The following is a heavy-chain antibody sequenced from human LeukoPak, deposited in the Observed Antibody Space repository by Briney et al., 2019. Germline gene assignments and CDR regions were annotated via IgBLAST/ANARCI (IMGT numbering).Heavy chain of an antibody. CDR1: GGTFSSCA. CDR3: ARGADCSSTSCYGYYYGMDV. V-gene: IGHV1-69*04. Sequence: ASVKVSCKASGGTFSSCAISWVRQAPGQGLEWMGRIIPILGIANYAQKFQGRVTITADKSTSTAYMELSSLRSEDTAVYYCARGADCSSTSCYGYYYGMDVWGQGTTVTVSS. CDR2: IIPILGIA. J-gene: IGHJ6*02. D-gene: IGHD2-2*01.